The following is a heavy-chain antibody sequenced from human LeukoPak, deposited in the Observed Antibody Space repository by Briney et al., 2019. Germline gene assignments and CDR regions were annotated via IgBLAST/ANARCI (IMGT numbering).Heavy chain of an antibody. D-gene: IGHD3-22*01. V-gene: IGHV4-61*02. CDR1: GGSISSGSYY. J-gene: IGHJ4*02. CDR3: ARAGYYDSSGYYLDY. CDR2: IYTSGST. Sequence: SETLSLTCTVSGGSISSGSYYWSWIRQPAGKGLEWIGRIYTSGSTNYNPSLKSRVTISVDTSKNQFSLKLSSVTAADTAVYYCARAGYYDSSGYYLDYWGQGTLVTVSS.